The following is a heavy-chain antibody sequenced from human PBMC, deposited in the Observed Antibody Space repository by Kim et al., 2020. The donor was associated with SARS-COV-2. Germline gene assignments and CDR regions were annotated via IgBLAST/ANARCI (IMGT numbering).Heavy chain of an antibody. D-gene: IGHD1-26*01. CDR2: INHSGST. CDR3: ARVGGSYYETVDY. CDR1: GGSFSGYY. Sequence: SETLSLTCAVYGGSFSGYYWSWIRQPPGKGLEWIGEINHSGSTNYNPSLKSRVTISVDTSKNQFSLKLSSVTAADTAVYYCARVGGSYYETVDYWGQGTLVTVSS. J-gene: IGHJ4*02. V-gene: IGHV4-34*01.